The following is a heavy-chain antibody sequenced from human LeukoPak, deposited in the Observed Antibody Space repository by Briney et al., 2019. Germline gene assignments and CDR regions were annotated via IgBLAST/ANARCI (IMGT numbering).Heavy chain of an antibody. CDR1: GGSISSYY. Sequence: SETLSLTCTVSGGSISSYYWSWIRQPPGKGLEWIGYIYYSGSTNYNPSLKSRATISVDTSKNQFSLKLSSVTAADTAVCYCARHPTVISSPAWYFDYWGQGTLVTVSS. CDR3: ARHPTVISSPAWYFDY. D-gene: IGHD2-2*01. V-gene: IGHV4-59*01. J-gene: IGHJ4*02. CDR2: IYYSGST.